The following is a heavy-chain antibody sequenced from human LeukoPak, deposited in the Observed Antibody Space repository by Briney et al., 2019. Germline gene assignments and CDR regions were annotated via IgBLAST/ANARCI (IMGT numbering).Heavy chain of an antibody. D-gene: IGHD3-9*01. CDR3: AGGADYYDILTGYYLGGGYFDY. CDR2: IYYSGST. Sequence: SETLSLTCAVYGGSFSGYYWSWIRQPPGKGLEWIGYIYYSGSTNYNPSLKSRVTISVDTSKNQFSLKLSSVTAADTAVYYCAGGADYYDILTGYYLGGGYFDYWGQGTLVTVSS. J-gene: IGHJ4*02. V-gene: IGHV4-59*01. CDR1: GGSFSGYY.